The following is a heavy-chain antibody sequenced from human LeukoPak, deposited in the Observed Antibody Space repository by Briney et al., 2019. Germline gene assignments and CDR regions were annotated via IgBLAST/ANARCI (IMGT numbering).Heavy chain of an antibody. V-gene: IGHV4-59*01. J-gene: IGHJ4*02. D-gene: IGHD6-13*01. Sequence: SETLSLTCTVSGGSISSYYWSWIRQPPGKGLEWIGYIYYSGSTNYNPSLKSRVTISVDTSKNQFSLKLSSVTAADTAVYYCARGHWQLEIWGQGTLVTVSS. CDR3: ARGHWQLEI. CDR2: IYYSGST. CDR1: GGSISSYY.